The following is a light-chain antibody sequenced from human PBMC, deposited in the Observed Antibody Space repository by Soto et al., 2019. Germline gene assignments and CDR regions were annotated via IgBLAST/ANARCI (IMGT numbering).Light chain of an antibody. CDR1: QSVSSN. Sequence: EIVMTQSPATLSVSPGERATLSCRASQSVSSNLAWYHQKSGQAPRLLIYGASSRATGIPDRFSGSGSGTDFTLTISRLEPEDFGVYYCQQFGSSIPHTFGQGTKLEIK. V-gene: IGKV3-20*01. J-gene: IGKJ2*01. CDR2: GAS. CDR3: QQFGSSIPHT.